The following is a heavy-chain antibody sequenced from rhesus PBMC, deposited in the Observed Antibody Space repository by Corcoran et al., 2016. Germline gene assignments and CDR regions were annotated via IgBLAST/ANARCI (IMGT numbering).Heavy chain of an antibody. Sequence: QVQLQESGPGVVKPSETLSLTCAVSGGSISDSYRWSWIRQPPGKGREGIGYIYGSSTSTNYNPSLRSRVTISKDTSKNQFSLKLSSVTAADTAVYYCAREGYSSGWSPYYFDYWGQGVLVTVSS. CDR2: IYGSSTST. J-gene: IGHJ4*01. V-gene: IGHV4S10*01. D-gene: IGHD6S26*01. CDR3: AREGYSSGWSPYYFDY. CDR1: GGSISDSYR.